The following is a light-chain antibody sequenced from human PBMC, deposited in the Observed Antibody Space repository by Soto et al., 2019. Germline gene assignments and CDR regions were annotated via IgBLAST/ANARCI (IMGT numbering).Light chain of an antibody. CDR1: SSDVGDYDY. Sequence: QSMLTQPASVSGSPGQSITISCTGTSSDVGDYDYVSWYEQYAGKAPKMMIYEVSNRPSGVSNRFSGSKSGNTASLTISGLQAEDEADYYCSSYRSSNTLLFGGGTKLTVL. V-gene: IGLV2-14*01. J-gene: IGLJ2*01. CDR2: EVS. CDR3: SSYRSSNTLL.